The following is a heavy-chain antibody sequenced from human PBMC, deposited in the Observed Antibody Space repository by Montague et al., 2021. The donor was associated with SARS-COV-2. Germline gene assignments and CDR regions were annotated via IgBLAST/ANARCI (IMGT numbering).Heavy chain of an antibody. CDR3: ARDAHYDILTGYFGY. D-gene: IGHD3-9*01. J-gene: IGHJ4*02. CDR2: ISSSSSYI. Sequence: SLRLSCAASGFTFSSYSMNWVRQVPGKGLEWVSSISSSSSYIYYADSVKGRFTISRDNAKNSLYLQMNSLRAEDTAVYYCARDAHYDILTGYFGYWGQGTLVTVSS. V-gene: IGHV3-21*01. CDR1: GFTFSSYS.